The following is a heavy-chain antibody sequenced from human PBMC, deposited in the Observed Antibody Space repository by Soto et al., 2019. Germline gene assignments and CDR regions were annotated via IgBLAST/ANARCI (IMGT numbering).Heavy chain of an antibody. CDR1: GYTFTSYG. V-gene: IGHV1-18*01. CDR2: ISAYNGNT. J-gene: IGHJ4*02. Sequence: ASVKVSCKASGYTFTSYGISWVRQAPGQGLEWMGWISAYNGNTNYAQKLQGRVTMTTDTSTSTAYMELRSLRSDDTAVYYCARASVYYYDSSVIGGFDYWGQGTLVTVSS. D-gene: IGHD3-22*01. CDR3: ARASVYYYDSSVIGGFDY.